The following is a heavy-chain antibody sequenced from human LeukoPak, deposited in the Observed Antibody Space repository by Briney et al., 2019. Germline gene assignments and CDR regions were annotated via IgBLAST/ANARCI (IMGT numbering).Heavy chain of an antibody. CDR2: ISGSGGST. D-gene: IGHD6-13*01. Sequence: GGSLGLSCAASGFTFSSYAMSWVRQAPGKGLEWVSAISGSGGSTYYADSVKGRFTISRDNSKNTLYLQMNSLRAEDTAVYYCAKPPRYSSSWYDNWFDPWGQGTLVTVSS. CDR3: AKPPRYSSSWYDNWFDP. J-gene: IGHJ5*02. CDR1: GFTFSSYA. V-gene: IGHV3-23*01.